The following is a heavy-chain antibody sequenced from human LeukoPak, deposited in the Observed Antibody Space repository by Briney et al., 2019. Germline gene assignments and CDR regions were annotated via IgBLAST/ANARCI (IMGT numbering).Heavy chain of an antibody. D-gene: IGHD3-22*01. Sequence: SETLSLTCTVSGGSISSYYWSWIRQPAGKGLEWIGRIYTSGSTNYNPSLKSRVTMSVDTSKNQFSLKLSPVTAADTAVYYCARALGYYYDSSGYDAFDIWGQGTMVTVSS. CDR2: IYTSGST. CDR3: ARALGYYYDSSGYDAFDI. CDR1: GGSISSYY. V-gene: IGHV4-4*07. J-gene: IGHJ3*02.